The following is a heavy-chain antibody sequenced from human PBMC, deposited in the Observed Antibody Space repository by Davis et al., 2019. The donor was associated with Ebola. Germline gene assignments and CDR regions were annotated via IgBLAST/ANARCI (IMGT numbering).Heavy chain of an antibody. CDR2: ISSSSSTI. CDR1: GFTFSSYS. D-gene: IGHD3-3*01. Sequence: GGSLRLSCAASGFTFSSYSMNWVRQAPGKGLEWVSYISSSSSTIYYADSVKGRFTISRDNAKNSLYLQMNSLRDEDTAVYYCVRERGYLEWLLYAAFDIWGQGTKVIVSS. CDR3: VRERGYLEWLLYAAFDI. J-gene: IGHJ3*02. V-gene: IGHV3-48*02.